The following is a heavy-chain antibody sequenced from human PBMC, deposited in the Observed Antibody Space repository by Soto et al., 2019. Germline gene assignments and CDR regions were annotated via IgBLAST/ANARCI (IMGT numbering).Heavy chain of an antibody. V-gene: IGHV4-34*01. CDR1: GGSFSGYY. CDR3: ARGQDAVAGRSSY. Sequence: QVQLQQWGAGLLKPSETLSLTCAVYGGSFSGYYWSWIRQPPGKGLEWIGEINHSGSTNYNPSLKNRVTISVDTSKSQSSLKRSSVIAADTAVYYCARGQDAVAGRSSYWRQGTLVTVSS. D-gene: IGHD6-19*01. CDR2: INHSGST. J-gene: IGHJ4*02.